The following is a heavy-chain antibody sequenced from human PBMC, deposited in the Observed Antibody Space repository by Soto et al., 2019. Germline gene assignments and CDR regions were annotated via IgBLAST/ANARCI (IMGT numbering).Heavy chain of an antibody. J-gene: IGHJ5*02. D-gene: IGHD4-17*01. CDR3: AKGNYGDYGGFDP. CDR1: GFSFRNFA. CDR2: IISTGIST. Sequence: EVQVLESGGDFIQPGGSLRLSCAASGFSFRNFAMTWVRQAPGKGLEWVSTIISTGISTYYADSVKGRFTISRANSKNTLYLQMNSLRAEDSAVYYCAKGNYGDYGGFDPWGQGTLVTVSS. V-gene: IGHV3-23*01.